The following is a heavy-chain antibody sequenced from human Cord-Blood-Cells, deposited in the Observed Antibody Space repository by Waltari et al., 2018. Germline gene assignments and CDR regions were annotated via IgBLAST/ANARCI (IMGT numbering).Heavy chain of an antibody. CDR1: GGSFSGYY. CDR3: ARGRRDIVVVPAAIWFDP. D-gene: IGHD2-2*01. Sequence: QVQLQQWGAGLLKPSETLSPTCAVYGGSFSGYYWSWIRQPPGKGLEWIGEIHHSGSTNYNPSLKSRVTISVDTSKNQFSLKLSSVTAADTAVYYCARGRRDIVVVPAAIWFDPWGQGTLVTVSS. V-gene: IGHV4-34*01. J-gene: IGHJ5*02. CDR2: IHHSGST.